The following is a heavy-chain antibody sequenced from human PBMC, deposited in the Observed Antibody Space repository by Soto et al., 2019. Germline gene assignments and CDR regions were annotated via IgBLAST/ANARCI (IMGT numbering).Heavy chain of an antibody. V-gene: IGHV4-59*01. CDR3: ARRTGTRFEVWFDP. CDR2: IYYSGST. J-gene: IGHJ5*02. CDR1: GGSISSYY. D-gene: IGHD1-7*01. Sequence: PSETLSLTCTVSGGSISSYYWSWIRQPPGKGLEWIGYIYYSGSTNYNPSLKSRVTISVDTSKNQFSLKLSSVTAADTAVYYCARRTGTRFEVWFDPWGQRTLVTVSS.